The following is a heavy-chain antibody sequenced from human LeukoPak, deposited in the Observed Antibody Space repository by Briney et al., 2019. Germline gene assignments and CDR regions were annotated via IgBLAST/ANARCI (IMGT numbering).Heavy chain of an antibody. D-gene: IGHD2-8*01. CDR3: ARDHSTYAGWFDP. Sequence: PSETLSLTCTVSGGSISSSSYYWGWIRQPAGKGLEWIGRIYTSGSTNYNPSLKSRVTMSVDTSKNQFSLKLSSVTAADTAVYYCARDHSTYAGWFDPWGQGTLVTVSS. CDR1: GGSISSSSYY. J-gene: IGHJ5*02. V-gene: IGHV4-61*02. CDR2: IYTSGST.